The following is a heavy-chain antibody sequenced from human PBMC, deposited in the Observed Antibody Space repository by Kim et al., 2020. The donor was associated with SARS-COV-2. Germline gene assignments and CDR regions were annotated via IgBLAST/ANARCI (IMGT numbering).Heavy chain of an antibody. J-gene: IGHJ4*02. CDR1: GGSISSSNW. V-gene: IGHV4-4*02. CDR3: ASLGRAGLDFDY. CDR2: IYHSGST. Sequence: SETLSLTCAVSGGSISSSNWWSWVRQPPGKGLEWIGEIYHSGSTNYNPSLKSRVTISVDKSKNQFSLKLSSVTAADTAVYYCASLGRAGLDFDYWGQGTLVTVSS. D-gene: IGHD6-19*01.